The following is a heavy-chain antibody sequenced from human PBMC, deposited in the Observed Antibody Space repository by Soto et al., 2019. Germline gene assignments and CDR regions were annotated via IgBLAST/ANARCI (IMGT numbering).Heavy chain of an antibody. CDR2: ISSSSSYI. J-gene: IGHJ4*02. CDR1: GFTFSDYY. D-gene: IGHD3-22*01. V-gene: IGHV3-11*06. Sequence: SGGSLRLSCAASGFTFSDYYMSWIRQAPGKGLEWVSYISSSSSYISYADSVKGRFTISRDNARKALYLQMNSLRAEDTAVYFCAIDLAGLMYDSGRNDYLSQGTLVTVSS. CDR3: AIDLAGLMYDSGRNDY.